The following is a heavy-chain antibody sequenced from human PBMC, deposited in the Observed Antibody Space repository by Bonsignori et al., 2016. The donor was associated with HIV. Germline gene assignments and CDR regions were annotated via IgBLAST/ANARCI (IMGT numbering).Heavy chain of an antibody. J-gene: IGHJ1*01. D-gene: IGHD6-13*01. V-gene: IGHV3-23*03. CDR2: IYSGGSRT. Sequence: GGSLRLSCAASGFTFSSYAMSWVRQAPGKGLEWVSVIYSGGSRTYYADSVKGRFTISRDNSKNTLYLQMNSLRAEDTAVYYCAKSGYSSSWSYFQHWGQGTLVTVSS. CDR3: AKSGYSSSWSYFQH. CDR1: GFTFSSYA.